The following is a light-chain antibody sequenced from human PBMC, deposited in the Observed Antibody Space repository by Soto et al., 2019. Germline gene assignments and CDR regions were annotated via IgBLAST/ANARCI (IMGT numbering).Light chain of an antibody. CDR3: QQYGSSPPWT. CDR1: QSVSRSY. J-gene: IGKJ1*01. CDR2: GAS. V-gene: IGKV3-20*01. Sequence: EIVLTQSPGTLSLSPGERATLSCRASQSVSRSYLAWYQQKPGQAPRLLIYGASSRATGIPDRFSGSGSGTGFTLTISRLEPEDFAVYYCQQYGSSPPWTFGQGTKVEIK.